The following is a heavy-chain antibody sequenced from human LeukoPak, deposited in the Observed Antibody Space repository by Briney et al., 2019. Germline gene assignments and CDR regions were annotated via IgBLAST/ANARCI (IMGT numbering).Heavy chain of an antibody. CDR3: ASEGLAVAGNFLY. D-gene: IGHD6-19*01. CDR1: GGSLGSGAYY. V-gene: IGHV4-61*02. CDR2: IYASGST. J-gene: IGHJ4*02. Sequence: SQTLSLTCTVSGGSLGSGAYYWSWIRQPAGKGQEWIRRIYASGSTNYNPSLKSRVTTSVDTSENQFSLNLRSVTAADTAVYYCASEGLAVAGNFLYWGQGALVTVSS.